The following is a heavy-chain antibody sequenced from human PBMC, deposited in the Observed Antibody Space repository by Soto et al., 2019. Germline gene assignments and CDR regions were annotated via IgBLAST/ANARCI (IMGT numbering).Heavy chain of an antibody. J-gene: IGHJ4*02. D-gene: IGHD7-27*01. CDR2: IYYSGST. V-gene: IGHV4-59*08. CDR3: ARRWGRTFDY. CDR1: GGSISSYY. Sequence: SETLSLTCTGSGGSISSYYWSWIRQPPGKGLEWIGYIYYSGSTNYNPSLKSRVTISVDTSKNQFSLKLSSVTAADTAVYYCARRWGRTFDYWGQGTLVTVSS.